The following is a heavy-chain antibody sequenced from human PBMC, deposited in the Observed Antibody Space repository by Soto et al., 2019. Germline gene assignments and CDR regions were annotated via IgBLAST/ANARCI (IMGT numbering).Heavy chain of an antibody. CDR1: GFTFSDYG. CDR3: AKDIISGSSYYFYGMAV. V-gene: IGHV3-30*18. CDR2: ISYDGTDK. Sequence: QVQVVESGGGVVQPGRSLRLSCAASGFTFSDYGIHWVRQAPDKGLEWVAVISYDGTDKYYADSVKGRFTISRDNSKNTLYLQINSLRAEDTTVYHCAKDIISGSSYYFYGMAVWGQGTTVTVSS. D-gene: IGHD2-15*01. J-gene: IGHJ6*02.